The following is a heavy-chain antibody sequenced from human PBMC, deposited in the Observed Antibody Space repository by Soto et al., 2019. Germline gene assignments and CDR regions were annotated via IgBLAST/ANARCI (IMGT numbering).Heavy chain of an antibody. CDR3: ARGIATGQLDT. J-gene: IGHJ5*02. CDR2: INPDNGNT. Sequence: ASVKVSCKASGYTFTRYTMNWVRQAPGQRLEWMGWINPDNGNTKSSQKFQDRVIITRDTSASTAYMDLSSLRSEDTAVYYYARGIATGQLDTWGQGTLATVSS. V-gene: IGHV1-3*01. CDR1: GYTFTRYT. D-gene: IGHD2-15*01.